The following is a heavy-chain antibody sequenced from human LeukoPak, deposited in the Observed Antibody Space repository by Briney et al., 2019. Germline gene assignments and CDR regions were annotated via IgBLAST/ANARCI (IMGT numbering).Heavy chain of an antibody. V-gene: IGHV1-18*01. Sequence: ASVKVSCKASGYTSTKYGITWVRQAPGQGLEWMGWISTYNGNTNYAQKLQGRVTMTTDTSTSTAYMELRSLISDDAAVYYCARGDDYGDYWGLYWGQGTLVTVSS. CDR1: GYTSTKYG. D-gene: IGHD4-17*01. CDR3: ARGDDYGDYWGLY. J-gene: IGHJ4*02. CDR2: ISTYNGNT.